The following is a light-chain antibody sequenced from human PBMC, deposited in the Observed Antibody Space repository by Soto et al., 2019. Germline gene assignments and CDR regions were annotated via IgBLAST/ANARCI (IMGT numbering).Light chain of an antibody. CDR1: SSDVGGYNY. J-gene: IGLJ3*02. Sequence: QSVLTQPASVSGSPGQSITISCTGTSSDVGGYNYVSWYQQHPGKAHKLMIYEVSNRPSGVSNRFSGSKSGNTASLTISGLQAEDEADYHCSSYTSSSAWVFGGGTKLTVL. CDR2: EVS. CDR3: SSYTSSSAWV. V-gene: IGLV2-14*01.